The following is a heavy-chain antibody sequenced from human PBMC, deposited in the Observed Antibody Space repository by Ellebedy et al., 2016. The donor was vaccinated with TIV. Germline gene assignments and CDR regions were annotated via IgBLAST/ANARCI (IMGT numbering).Heavy chain of an antibody. D-gene: IGHD2/OR15-2a*01. Sequence: GESLKISCAASGFPFSSYSMNWVRQAPGKGLEWISYISGSSSSMYYADSVKGRFTISRDNAKNSLYLKMNSLRAEDTAVDYCARGTEITSFVVDYWGQGTLVTVSS. CDR1: GFPFSSYS. J-gene: IGHJ4*02. CDR2: ISGSSSSM. V-gene: IGHV3-48*01. CDR3: ARGTEITSFVVDY.